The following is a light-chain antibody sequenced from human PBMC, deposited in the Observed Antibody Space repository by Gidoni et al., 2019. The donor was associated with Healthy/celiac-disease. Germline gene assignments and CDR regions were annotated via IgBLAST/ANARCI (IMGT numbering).Light chain of an antibody. J-gene: IGLJ1*01. CDR3: AAWDDSLSGYV. CDR2: SNK. V-gene: IGLV1-47*02. Sequence: QSVLPQPPSASGTPGQRVTISCSGSSSNIGSNYVYWYQQLPGTAPKLLIYSNKQRPSGVPDRFSGSKSGTSASLAISGLRSEDEADYYCAAWDDSLSGYVFGTGTKVTVL. CDR1: SSNIGSNY.